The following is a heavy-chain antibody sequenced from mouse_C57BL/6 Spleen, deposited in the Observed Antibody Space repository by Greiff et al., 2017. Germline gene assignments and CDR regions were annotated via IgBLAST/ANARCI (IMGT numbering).Heavy chain of an antibody. CDR2: IDPETGGT. CDR3: TRGVYGNYVGY. V-gene: IGHV1-15*01. D-gene: IGHD2-1*01. CDR1: GYTFTDYE. Sequence: QVQLKESGAELVRPGASVTLSCKASGYTFTDYEMHWVKQTPVHGLEWIGAIDPETGGTAYNQKFKGKAILTADKSSSTAYMELRSLTSEDSAVYYCTRGVYGNYVGYWGQGTTLTVSS. J-gene: IGHJ2*01.